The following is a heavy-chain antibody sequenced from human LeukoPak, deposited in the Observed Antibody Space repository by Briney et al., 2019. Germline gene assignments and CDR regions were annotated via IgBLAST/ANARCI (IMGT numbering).Heavy chain of an antibody. Sequence: AASVKVSCTASGYTFTSYGISWVRQAPGQGLEWMGWISAYNGNTNYAQKLQGRVTMTTDTSTSTAYMELRSLRSDDTAVYYCAREGGVRYDSSGYYLYYFDYWGQGTLVTVSS. D-gene: IGHD3-22*01. CDR2: ISAYNGNT. J-gene: IGHJ4*02. V-gene: IGHV1-18*01. CDR1: GYTFTSYG. CDR3: AREGGVRYDSSGYYLYYFDY.